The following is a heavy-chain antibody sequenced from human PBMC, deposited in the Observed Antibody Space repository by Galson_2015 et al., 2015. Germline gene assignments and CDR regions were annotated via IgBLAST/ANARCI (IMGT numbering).Heavy chain of an antibody. CDR3: ATGGRGYSYGLSY. V-gene: IGHV1-24*01. D-gene: IGHD5-18*01. J-gene: IGHJ4*02. CDR1: GYTLTELS. Sequence: SVKVSCKVSGYTLTELSMHWVRRPPGKGLEWMGGFDPEDGETIYAQKFQGRVTMTEDTSTDTAYMELSSLRSEDTAVYYCATGGRGYSYGLSYWGQGTLVTVSS. CDR2: FDPEDGET.